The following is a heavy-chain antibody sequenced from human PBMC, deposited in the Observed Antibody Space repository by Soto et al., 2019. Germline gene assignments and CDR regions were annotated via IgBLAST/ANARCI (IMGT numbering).Heavy chain of an antibody. CDR1: GGTFSSYA. CDR2: IIPIFGTA. D-gene: IGHD3-22*01. Sequence: SVTVYCTTSGGTFSSYAISWVRQSPGQGLEWMGGIIPIFGTANYAQRFQGRVTITADESTSTAYMELSSLRSEDTAVYYCLRERIVVVSSGWFDPWGQGTLVTVSS. V-gene: IGHV1-69*13. J-gene: IGHJ5*02. CDR3: LRERIVVVSSGWFDP.